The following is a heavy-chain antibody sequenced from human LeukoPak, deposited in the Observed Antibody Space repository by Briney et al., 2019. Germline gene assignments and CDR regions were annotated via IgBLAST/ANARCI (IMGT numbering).Heavy chain of an antibody. CDR2: MYPSGNT. CDR1: GASISSGRNC. Sequence: SQTLSLTCTVSGASISSGRNCWGWIRQPAGKGLEWIGRMYPSGNTNYNPSLKSRVTILVDTSKNQFSLRLSSVTAADTALYYCARDVYDSSGYYLDYWGQGTLVTVSS. CDR3: ARDVYDSSGYYLDY. J-gene: IGHJ4*02. D-gene: IGHD3-22*01. V-gene: IGHV4-61*02.